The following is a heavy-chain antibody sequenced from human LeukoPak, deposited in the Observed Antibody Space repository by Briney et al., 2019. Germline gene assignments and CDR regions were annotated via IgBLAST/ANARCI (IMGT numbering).Heavy chain of an antibody. Sequence: SSETLSLTCTVSGYSISSGYYWGWIRQPPGKGREWIGSIYHSGSTYYNPSLKSRVTISVDTSKNQFSLKLSSVTAADTAVYYCARDGGLASSGEFDYWGQGTLVTVSS. CDR2: IYHSGST. J-gene: IGHJ4*02. V-gene: IGHV4-38-2*02. CDR3: ARDGGLASSGEFDY. CDR1: GYSISSGYY. D-gene: IGHD3-16*01.